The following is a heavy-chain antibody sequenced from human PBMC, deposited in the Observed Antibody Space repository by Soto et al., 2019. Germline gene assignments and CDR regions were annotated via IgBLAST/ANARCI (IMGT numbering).Heavy chain of an antibody. Sequence: PSETLSLTCTASGGSISSYYWSWIWQPPGKGLEWIGYIYYSGSTNYNPSLKSRVTISVDTSKNQFSLKLSSVTAADTAVYYCARVPYYDFWSGLVARPGYYYYYGMDVWGQGTTVTVSS. D-gene: IGHD3-3*01. CDR2: IYYSGST. CDR3: ARVPYYDFWSGLVARPGYYYYYGMDV. CDR1: GGSISSYY. J-gene: IGHJ6*02. V-gene: IGHV4-59*01.